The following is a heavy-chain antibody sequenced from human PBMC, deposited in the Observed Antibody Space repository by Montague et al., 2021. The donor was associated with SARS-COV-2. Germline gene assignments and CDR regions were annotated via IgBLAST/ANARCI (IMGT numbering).Heavy chain of an antibody. V-gene: IGHV4-4*02. CDR1: GGSISSSNW. CDR2: IYHSGST. Sequence: SESLSLTCAVSGGSISSSNWWSWVRQPPGKGLEWIGEIYHSGSTNYNPSLKSRVTISVDKSKNQFSLKLSAVTAADTAVYYCARRTDISTGYYDYWGQGTLVTVSS. CDR3: ARRTDISTGYYDY. D-gene: IGHD3-9*01. J-gene: IGHJ4*02.